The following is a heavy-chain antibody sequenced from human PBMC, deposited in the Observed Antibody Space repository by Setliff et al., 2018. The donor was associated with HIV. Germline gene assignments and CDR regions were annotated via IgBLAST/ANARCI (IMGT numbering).Heavy chain of an antibody. V-gene: IGHV3-23*01. Sequence: PGGSLRLSCAGSGFTFTRNALSWVRQAPGKGLEWISAVSDHGGTTYYADSVKGRFTVSRDNSRNTLYLQMSSLRAEDTAIYYCARGAPYGSGRHRWNSWGQGTLVTVSS. D-gene: IGHD3-10*01. CDR1: GFTFTRNA. CDR3: ARGAPYGSGRHRWNS. J-gene: IGHJ4*02. CDR2: VSDHGGTT.